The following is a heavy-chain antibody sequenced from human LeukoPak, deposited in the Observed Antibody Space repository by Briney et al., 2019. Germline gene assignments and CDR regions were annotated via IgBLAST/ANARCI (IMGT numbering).Heavy chain of an antibody. CDR3: ATGILTPDPSMVRRVIRAWCY. J-gene: IGHJ4*02. D-gene: IGHD3-10*01. V-gene: IGHV1-24*01. CDR2: FDPEDGET. Sequence: ASVKVSCKVSGYTLTELSMHWVRQAPGKGPEWVGGFDPEDGETIYAQKIQGRVTMTEVTSTDTAYMELSSLRSEDTAVSYCATGILTPDPSMVRRVIRAWCYWGQGTLVTVSS. CDR1: GYTLTELS.